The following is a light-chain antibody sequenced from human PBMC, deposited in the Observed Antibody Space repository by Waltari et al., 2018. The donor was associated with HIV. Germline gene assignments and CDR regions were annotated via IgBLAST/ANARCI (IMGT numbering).Light chain of an antibody. CDR2: KAS. J-gene: IGKJ1*01. Sequence: DIQMTQSPSTLSASVGDRGTITYRASQSISTWLAWYQQKPGKAPKLLIYKASSLESGVPSRFSGSGSGTEFSLTISSLQPGDCATYYCLQYNSYWTFGQGTKVEIK. CDR3: LQYNSYWT. V-gene: IGKV1-5*03. CDR1: QSISTW.